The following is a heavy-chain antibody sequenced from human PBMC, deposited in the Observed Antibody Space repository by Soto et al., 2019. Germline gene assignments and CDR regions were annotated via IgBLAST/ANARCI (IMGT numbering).Heavy chain of an antibody. CDR1: GFTFSSYW. J-gene: IGHJ6*02. Sequence: GSLRLSCAASGFTFSSYWMSWVRQAPGKGLEWVANIKQDGSEKYYVDSVKGRFTISRDNAKNSLYLQMNSLRAEDTAVYYCARRNRYCTNGVCYRWGYYYYGMDVWGQGTMVTVSS. CDR3: ARRNRYCTNGVCYRWGYYYYGMDV. V-gene: IGHV3-7*01. CDR2: IKQDGSEK. D-gene: IGHD2-8*01.